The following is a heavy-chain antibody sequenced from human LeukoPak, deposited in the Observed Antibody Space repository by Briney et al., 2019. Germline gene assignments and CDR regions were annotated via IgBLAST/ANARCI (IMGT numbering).Heavy chain of an antibody. CDR2: IKHSGSP. V-gene: IGHV4-34*01. D-gene: IGHD6-13*01. Sequence: SETLSLTCAVSGESHSRFYWSWIRQSPGRGLEWIGEIKHSGSPNYNPSLKSRVTISLDTSKNQFSLRVPSVTAADTAFYFCASSLTGYSSSWFLAYWGPGTLVTVSS. CDR1: GESHSRFY. CDR3: ASSLTGYSSSWFLAY. J-gene: IGHJ4*02.